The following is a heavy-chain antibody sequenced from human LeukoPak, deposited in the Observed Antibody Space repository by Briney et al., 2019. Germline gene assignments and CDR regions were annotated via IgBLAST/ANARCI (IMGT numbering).Heavy chain of an antibody. CDR2: ISAYNGNT. J-gene: IGHJ6*02. Sequence: ASLWDSCKPSGYTSSGSGISSVRAAPGPGGGWVGWISAYNGNTNYAQKLQGRVTMTTDTSTSTAYMELRSLRSDDTAVYYCARDLSQAAGPYYGMDVWGQGTTVTVSS. CDR3: ARDLSQAAGPYYGMDV. CDR1: GYTSSGSG. V-gene: IGHV1-18*01. D-gene: IGHD6-13*01.